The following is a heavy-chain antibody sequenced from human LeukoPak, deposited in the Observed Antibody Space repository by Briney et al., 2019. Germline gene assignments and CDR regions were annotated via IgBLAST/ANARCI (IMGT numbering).Heavy chain of an antibody. Sequence: ASVKVSCKASGYTFTSHDINWVRQATGQGLEWMGWMNPNSGNTVYAQKFQGRVTITRNTSISTAYMGLSSLTSEDTAVYYCARVGATALFYFDSWGHGTLVTVSS. CDR3: ARVGATALFYFDS. V-gene: IGHV1-8*03. CDR1: GYTFTSHD. CDR2: MNPNSGNT. J-gene: IGHJ4*01. D-gene: IGHD1-26*01.